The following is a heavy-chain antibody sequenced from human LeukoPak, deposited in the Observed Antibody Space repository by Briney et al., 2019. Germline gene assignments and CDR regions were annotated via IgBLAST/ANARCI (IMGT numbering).Heavy chain of an antibody. D-gene: IGHD3-3*01. CDR3: ARSYTHYDFWSGYTYQNYFDP. CDR2: IYAGDST. V-gene: IGHV3-53*01. J-gene: IGHJ5*02. Sequence: GGSLRLSCAASGFTFSSYSMNWVRQAPGKGLEWVSVIYAGDSTYYADSVKGRFIISRDNSKNTVYLQMDSLRAEDTAVYYCARSYTHYDFWSGYTYQNYFDPWGQGTLVTVSS. CDR1: GFTFSSYS.